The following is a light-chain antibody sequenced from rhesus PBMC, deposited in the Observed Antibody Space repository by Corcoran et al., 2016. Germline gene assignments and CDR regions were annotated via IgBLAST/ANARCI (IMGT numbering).Light chain of an antibody. CDR1: ENVDNY. V-gene: IGKV1-74*01. Sequence: DIQMTQSPSSLSASVGDRVIITCRTSENVDNYLNWYQQKLGKAPKLLITTASTLESGVPSRFSGSGYRTHYTFTIICLQSEDVATYYCQHNYGTPYSFGQGTKVEI. J-gene: IGKJ2*01. CDR3: QHNYGTPYS. CDR2: TAS.